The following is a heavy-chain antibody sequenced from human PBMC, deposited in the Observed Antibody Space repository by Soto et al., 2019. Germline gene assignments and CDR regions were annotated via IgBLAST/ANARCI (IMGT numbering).Heavy chain of an antibody. CDR3: ERPDYGDVRWSFDL. CDR2: ISSSGSTT. J-gene: IGHJ2*01. D-gene: IGHD4-17*01. V-gene: IGHV3-23*01. Sequence: PWGSLRLSCATSVFTFRSYAMSWVRQAPGKGLEWVSSISSSGSTTYYAHTVRCRFKISRDNSKNTVYLQMNSLRVEDTALYYCERPDYGDVRWSFDLWGRGTLVTVSS. CDR1: VFTFRSYA.